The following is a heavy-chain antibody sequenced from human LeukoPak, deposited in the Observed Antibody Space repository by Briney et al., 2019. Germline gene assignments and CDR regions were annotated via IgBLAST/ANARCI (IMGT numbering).Heavy chain of an antibody. CDR3: AKAYSRDYYGSGMLFGP. J-gene: IGHJ5*02. D-gene: IGHD3-10*01. V-gene: IGHV3-23*01. Sequence: PGGSLRLSCAASGFTFSSYGMSWVRQAPGKGLEWVSAISGSGGSTYYADSVKGRFTISRDNSKNTLYQQMNSLRAEDTAVYYCAKAYSRDYYGSGMLFGPWGQGTLVTVSS. CDR1: GFTFSSYG. CDR2: ISGSGGST.